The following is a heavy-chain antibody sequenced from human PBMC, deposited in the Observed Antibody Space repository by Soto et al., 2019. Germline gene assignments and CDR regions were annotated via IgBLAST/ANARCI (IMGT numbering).Heavy chain of an antibody. D-gene: IGHD2-15*01. Sequence: QVQLQQSGPGLVNHSETRSLTFTVSDGYLSGYFWIWIRLPPGKRLELIGYINYSVTDNYNPSLKSRVTMSVDTSLTQFSRSLNPVTTADTAVYYCARIVAGHEVAGIVDYWGKGTLVTVSS. J-gene: IGHJ4*02. CDR1: DGYLSGYF. V-gene: IGHV4-59*01. CDR2: INYSVTD. CDR3: ARIVAGHEVAGIVDY.